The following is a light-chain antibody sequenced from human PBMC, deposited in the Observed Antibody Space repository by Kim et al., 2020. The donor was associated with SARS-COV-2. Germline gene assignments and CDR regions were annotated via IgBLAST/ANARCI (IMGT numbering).Light chain of an antibody. CDR3: SSYERSLPWV. CDR2: DVN. V-gene: IGLV2-14*01. CDR1: SSDIGGYNY. Sequence: QSALTQPASVSGSPGQSITISCNGTSSDIGGYNYVSWYRQEPGRAPKLMIYDVNKRPSGVSNRFSGSKSGTTASLTISGLQAEDEADYFCSSYERSLPWVFGGGTQLTVL. J-gene: IGLJ3*02.